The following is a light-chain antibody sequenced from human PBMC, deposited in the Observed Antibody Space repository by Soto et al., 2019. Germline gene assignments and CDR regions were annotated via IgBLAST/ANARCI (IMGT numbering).Light chain of an antibody. CDR2: KAS. Sequence: DIQMTQSPSTLSASVGDRVIITCRASQSISSWLAWYQQKPGKAPNLLIYKASTLRSGVPSRFSGSGSGTEFTLTIGSLQPDDSATYCCQQYDSIPRTFGQGTKVEMK. J-gene: IGKJ1*01. CDR1: QSISSW. V-gene: IGKV1-5*03. CDR3: QQYDSIPRT.